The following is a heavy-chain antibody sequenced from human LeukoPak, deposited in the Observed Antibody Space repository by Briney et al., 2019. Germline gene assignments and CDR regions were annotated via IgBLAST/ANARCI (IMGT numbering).Heavy chain of an antibody. CDR3: AKDIGSKFFDY. CDR2: INSDSSHI. D-gene: IGHD1-26*01. V-gene: IGHV3-21*04. J-gene: IGHJ4*02. Sequence: TGGSLRLSCAASGFTFSSMNWVRQAPGKGLEWVSSINSDSSHIYYADSVKGRFTISRDNAKNSLYLQMNSLRAEDTAVYYCAKDIGSKFFDYWGQGTLVTVSS. CDR1: GFTFSS.